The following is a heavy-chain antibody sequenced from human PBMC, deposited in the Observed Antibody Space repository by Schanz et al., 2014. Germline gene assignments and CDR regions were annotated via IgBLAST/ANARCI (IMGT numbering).Heavy chain of an antibody. CDR3: ARDTTWRLDL. CDR1: GGSISSATYY. J-gene: IGHJ2*01. D-gene: IGHD1-1*01. CDR2: IYSRGSS. Sequence: QVQLQESGPGLVKPSQTLSLTCTVSGGSISSATYYWSWVRQPAGKGLEWIGRIYSRGSSTYNPSLKSRAPISLDTAKNQFSLTLTSLTAADTAVYYCARDTTWRLDLWGRGTLVTVSS. V-gene: IGHV4-61*02.